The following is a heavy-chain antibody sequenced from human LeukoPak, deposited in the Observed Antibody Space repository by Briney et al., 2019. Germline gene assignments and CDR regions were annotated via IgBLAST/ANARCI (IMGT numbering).Heavy chain of an antibody. D-gene: IGHD6-13*01. V-gene: IGHV3-74*01. CDR1: GFTFSTYW. CDR3: AILGGSSGR. J-gene: IGHJ4*02. Sequence: GGSLRLSCAASGFTFSTYWMHWARQVPGKGLVWVSRIKGDGSNIAYADSVKGRSTISRDNAKNTLYLQMNSLRVEDTAVYYCAILGGSSGRWGQGTLVTVSS. CDR2: IKGDGSNI.